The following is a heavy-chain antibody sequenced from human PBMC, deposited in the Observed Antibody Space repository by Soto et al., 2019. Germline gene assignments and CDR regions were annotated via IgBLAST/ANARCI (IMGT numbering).Heavy chain of an antibody. D-gene: IGHD3-3*01. Sequence: SETLSLTCTVSGGSVSSGSYYWSWIRQPPGKGLEWIGYIYYSGSTNYNPSLKSRVTISVDTSKNQFSLKLSSVTAADTAVYYCARGLRFLEWLSPSKKSPFDYWGQGTLVTVSS. CDR2: IYYSGST. J-gene: IGHJ4*02. V-gene: IGHV4-61*01. CDR3: ARGLRFLEWLSPSKKSPFDY. CDR1: GGSVSSGSYY.